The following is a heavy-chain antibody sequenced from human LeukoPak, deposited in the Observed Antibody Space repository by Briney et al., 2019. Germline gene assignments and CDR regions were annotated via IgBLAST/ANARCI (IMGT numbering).Heavy chain of an antibody. CDR3: ARAGFTFSDYFGSFFDY. Sequence: KSGRSLRLSCAASGFTFSSYSMNWVRQAPGKGLEWVSSISSSSSYIYYADSVKGRFTISRDNAKNSLYLQMNSLRAEDTAVYYCARAGFTFSDYFGSFFDYWGQGTLVTVSS. CDR2: ISSSSSYI. D-gene: IGHD3-10*01. J-gene: IGHJ4*02. CDR1: GFTFSSYS. V-gene: IGHV3-21*01.